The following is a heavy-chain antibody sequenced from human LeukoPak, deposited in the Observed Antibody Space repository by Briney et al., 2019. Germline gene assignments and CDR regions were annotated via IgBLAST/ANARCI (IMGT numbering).Heavy chain of an antibody. J-gene: IGHJ4*02. V-gene: IGHV4-39*07. D-gene: IGHD3-22*01. CDR3: ARMDSGYYYVVDY. CDR1: GGSISSSTYY. CDR2: IYYSGST. Sequence: KSSETLSLTCTVSGGSISSSTYYWGWIRQPPGKGLEWIGYIYYSGSTYYNPSLKSRVTMSVDTSKNQFSLKLSSVTAVDTAVYYCARMDSGYYYVVDYWGQGTLVTVSS.